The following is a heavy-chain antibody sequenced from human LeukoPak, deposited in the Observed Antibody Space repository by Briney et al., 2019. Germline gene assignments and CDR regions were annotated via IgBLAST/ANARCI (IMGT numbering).Heavy chain of an antibody. J-gene: IGHJ6*02. V-gene: IGHV5-51*01. CDR3: ARHTTYYDILTGYPGGSYYYGMDV. CDR2: IYPGDSDT. D-gene: IGHD3-9*01. CDR1: GYSFTSYW. Sequence: GESLKISCKGSGYSFTSYWIGWVRQLPGKGREWMVIIYPGDSDTRYSASLQGTVTISADKSIRPAYLQWSRLKPSDTAMYYCARHTTYYDILTGYPGGSYYYGMDVWGQGTTVTVSS.